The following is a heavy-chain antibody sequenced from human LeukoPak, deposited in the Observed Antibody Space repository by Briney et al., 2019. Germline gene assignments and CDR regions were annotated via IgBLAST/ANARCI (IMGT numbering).Heavy chain of an antibody. CDR3: ARDPPTRGGDAFDI. Sequence: GGSLRLSCAASGFTFSSYEMNWVRQAPGKGLEWVSYISSSGSTIYYADSVKGRFTISRDNAKNSLYLQMNSLRAEDTAVYYCARDPPTRGGDAFDIWGKGTTVTVSS. CDR1: GFTFSSYE. D-gene: IGHD2-15*01. CDR2: ISSSGSTI. J-gene: IGHJ3*02. V-gene: IGHV3-48*03.